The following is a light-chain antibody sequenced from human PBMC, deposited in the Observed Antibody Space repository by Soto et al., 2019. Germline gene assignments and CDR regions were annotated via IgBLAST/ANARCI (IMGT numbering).Light chain of an antibody. J-gene: IGLJ1*01. CDR3: ISYTSSGTLYV. V-gene: IGLV2-14*01. Sequence: QFALTQPASVSGSPGQSITISCTGTSSDVGSYNYVSWYQQHPGKAPKLMIYEVSNRPSGVSNRFSGSKSGNTASLTISGLQAEDEADYYCISYTSSGTLYVFGTGTKVTVL. CDR2: EVS. CDR1: SSDVGSYNY.